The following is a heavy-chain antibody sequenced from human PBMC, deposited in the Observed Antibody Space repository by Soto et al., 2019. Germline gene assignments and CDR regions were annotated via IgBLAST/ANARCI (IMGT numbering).Heavy chain of an antibody. CDR1: GFTFSKYA. CDR3: VKSFFYDSSGYTYGLFDH. D-gene: IGHD3-22*01. Sequence: QVQLVESGGGVVQPGRSLRLSCAASGFTFSKYAMYWVRQAPGRGPEWVAVVSFDGNNRFHADSVRGRFTISRDNSKSTLFLQMDSLRVEDTAVYYCVKSFFYDSSGYTYGLFDHWGQGALVTVS. CDR2: VSFDGNNR. V-gene: IGHV3-30*18. J-gene: IGHJ4*02.